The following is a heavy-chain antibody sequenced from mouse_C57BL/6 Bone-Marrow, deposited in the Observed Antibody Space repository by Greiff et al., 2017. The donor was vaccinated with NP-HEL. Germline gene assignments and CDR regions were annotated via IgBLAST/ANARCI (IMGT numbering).Heavy chain of an antibody. D-gene: IGHD2-4*01. V-gene: IGHV14-3*01. CDR1: GFNIKNTY. CDR2: IDPANGNN. Sequence: VQLQQSVAELVRPGASVKLSCTASGFNIKNTYMHWVKQRPEQGLEWIGRIDPANGNNKYAPKFQGKATITADTSSNTAYLQVSSLTSEDTAIYYCALYDYDDGAGHYFAYWGQGPTLTVSS. J-gene: IGHJ2*01. CDR3: ALYDYDDGAGHYFAY.